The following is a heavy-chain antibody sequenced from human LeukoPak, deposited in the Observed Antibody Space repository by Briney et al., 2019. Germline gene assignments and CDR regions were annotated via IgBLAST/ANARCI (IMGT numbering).Heavy chain of an antibody. CDR1: GGSISSYY. Sequence: PSETLSLTCTVSGGSISSYYWSWIRQPPGKGLEWIGYIYYSGSTNYNPSLKSRVTISVDTSKNQFSLKLSSVTAADTAVYCCATTNCSSTSCYLGYWGQGTLVTVSS. V-gene: IGHV4-59*01. CDR3: ATTNCSSTSCYLGY. J-gene: IGHJ4*02. D-gene: IGHD2-2*01. CDR2: IYYSGST.